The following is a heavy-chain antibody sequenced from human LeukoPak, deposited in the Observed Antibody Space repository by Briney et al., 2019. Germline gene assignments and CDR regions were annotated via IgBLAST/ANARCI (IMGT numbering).Heavy chain of an antibody. CDR3: ARRSPTVGVRHAFDI. D-gene: IGHD4-17*01. V-gene: IGHV4-39*01. CDR1: GGSISSSTYD. J-gene: IGHJ3*02. CDR2: ITYSGST. Sequence: SETLSLTCTVSGGSISSSTYDWGWIRQSPGKGLEWIGSITYSGSTYYNPSLKSRVTISADTSKNQFSLKLSSVAAADTAVFYCARRSPTVGVRHAFDIWGQGTMVTVSS.